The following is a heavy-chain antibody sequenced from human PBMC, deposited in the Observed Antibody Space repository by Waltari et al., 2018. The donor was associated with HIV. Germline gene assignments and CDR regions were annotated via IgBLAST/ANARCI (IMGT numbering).Heavy chain of an antibody. V-gene: IGHV1-18*01. CDR2: ISAYNGNP. J-gene: IGHJ4*02. CDR1: GYTFTSYG. CDR3: ASAPMGGYGDSTVDY. Sequence: QVQLVQSGAEVKKPGASVKVSCTASGYTFTSYGISWVRQAPGQGIEWMGWISAYNGNPNYAQKLQGRVTMTTDTSTSTAYMELRSLRSDDTAVYYCASAPMGGYGDSTVDYWGQGTLVTVSS. D-gene: IGHD4-17*01.